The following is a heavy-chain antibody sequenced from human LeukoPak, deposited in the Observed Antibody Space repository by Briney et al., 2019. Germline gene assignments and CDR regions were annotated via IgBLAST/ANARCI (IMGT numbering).Heavy chain of an antibody. CDR1: GFTFSSYD. CDR2: IGTAGAT. CDR3: ARATAGFDY. Sequence: GGSLRLSCAASGFTFSSYDMHWVRQTTGKGLEWVSGIGTAGATYYPGSVRGRFTISRENAKNSLYLQMNNLRAGDTAVYYCARATAGFDYWGQGTLVTVSS. V-gene: IGHV3-13*01. J-gene: IGHJ4*02.